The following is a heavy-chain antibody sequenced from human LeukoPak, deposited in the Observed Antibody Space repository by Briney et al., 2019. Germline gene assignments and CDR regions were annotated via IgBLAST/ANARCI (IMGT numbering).Heavy chain of an antibody. Sequence: HPGGSLRLSCAASGFPISTNGMSWVRQAPGKGLEWVSGIVGGDGGTYYADSVKGRFIISRDNSKNTLYLQMNSLRAEDTAVYYCAKSWRYYGSGSYAPDAFDIWGQGTMVTVSS. D-gene: IGHD3-10*01. CDR3: AKSWRYYGSGSYAPDAFDI. V-gene: IGHV3-23*01. J-gene: IGHJ3*02. CDR1: GFPISTNG. CDR2: IVGGDGGT.